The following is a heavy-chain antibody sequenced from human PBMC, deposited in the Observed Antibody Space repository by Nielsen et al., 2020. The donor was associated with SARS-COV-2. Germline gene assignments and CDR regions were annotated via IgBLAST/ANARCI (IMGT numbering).Heavy chain of an antibody. D-gene: IGHD6-6*01. CDR1: GGSFSGYY. V-gene: IGHV4-34*01. J-gene: IGHJ6*03. CDR3: ARGGRSIAARRGWNPYYYYMDV. Sequence: SQTLSLTCAVYGGSFSGYYWSWIRQPPGKGLEWIGEINHSGSTNYNPSLKSRVTISVDTSKNQFSLKLSSVTAADTAVYYCARGGRSIAARRGWNPYYYYMDVWGKGTTVTVSS. CDR2: INHSGST.